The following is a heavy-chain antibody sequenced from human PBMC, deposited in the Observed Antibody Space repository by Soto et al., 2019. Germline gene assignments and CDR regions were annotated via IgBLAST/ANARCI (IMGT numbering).Heavy chain of an antibody. J-gene: IGHJ4*02. CDR2: IYYSGST. Sequence: SETLSLTCTVSGGSISSGGYYWSWIRQHPGKGLEWIGYIYYSGSTYYNPSLKSRVTISVDTSKNQFSLKLSSVTAAGTAVYYCARGLGWTFDYWGQGTLVTSPQ. CDR1: GGSISSGGYY. CDR3: ARGLGWTFDY. D-gene: IGHD2-15*01. V-gene: IGHV4-31*03.